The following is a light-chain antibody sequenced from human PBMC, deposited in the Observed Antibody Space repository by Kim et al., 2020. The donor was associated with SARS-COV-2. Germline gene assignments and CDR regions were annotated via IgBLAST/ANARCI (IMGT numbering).Light chain of an antibody. Sequence: QSALTQPSSASGSPGQSVTISCTGTSSDVGGYNYVSWYQQHPGKAPKLMIYEVNKRPSGVPDRFSGSKSGNTASLTVSGLQAEGEAEYYCSSYAGSNNYVFGTGTKVTVL. V-gene: IGLV2-8*01. CDR3: SSYAGSNNYV. CDR2: EVN. J-gene: IGLJ1*01. CDR1: SSDVGGYNY.